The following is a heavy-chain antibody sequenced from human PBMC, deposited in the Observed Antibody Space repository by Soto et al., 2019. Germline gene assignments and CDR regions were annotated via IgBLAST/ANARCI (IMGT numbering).Heavy chain of an antibody. J-gene: IGHJ4*02. CDR2: ISYDGSNK. CDR3: AKVSGEYYYGSGSYYFDY. CDR1: GFTFSSYG. D-gene: IGHD3-10*01. V-gene: IGHV3-30*18. Sequence: GGSLRLSCAASGFTFSSYGMHWVRQVPGKGLEWVAVISYDGSNKYYADSVKGRFTISRDNSKNTLYLQMNNLRAEDTAVYDCAKVSGEYYYGSGSYYFDYWGQGTLVTVSS.